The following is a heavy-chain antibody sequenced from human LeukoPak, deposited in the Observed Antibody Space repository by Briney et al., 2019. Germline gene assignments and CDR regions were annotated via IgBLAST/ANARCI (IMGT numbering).Heavy chain of an antibody. Sequence: GGSLRLSCAASGFTFTTYWMGWVSQAPGKGLEWVANIKQDGSEQYYVDSVKGRFTISRDNAKNSLSLQMNSLRAEDTAVYYCARPLMYYYGSETYFWFDPWGQGTLVTVSS. CDR1: GFTFTTYW. V-gene: IGHV3-7*01. CDR3: ARPLMYYYGSETYFWFDP. CDR2: IKQDGSEQ. D-gene: IGHD3-10*01. J-gene: IGHJ5*02.